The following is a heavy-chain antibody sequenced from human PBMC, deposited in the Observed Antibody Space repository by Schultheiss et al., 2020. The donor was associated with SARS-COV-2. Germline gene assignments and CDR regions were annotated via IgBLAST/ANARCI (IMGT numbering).Heavy chain of an antibody. Sequence: GSLRLSCAVFGGSFSGYYWTWIRQPPGKGLEWIGEVNHSGDTNYSPSLKSRVTISVHTSKNQFSLKLRSVTAADTAVYFCARVRRRHAGSSLRYFDCWGQGTLVTVSS. CDR2: VNHSGDT. J-gene: IGHJ4*02. CDR3: ARVRRRHAGSSLRYFDC. D-gene: IGHD6-6*01. CDR1: GGSFSGYY. V-gene: IGHV4-34*01.